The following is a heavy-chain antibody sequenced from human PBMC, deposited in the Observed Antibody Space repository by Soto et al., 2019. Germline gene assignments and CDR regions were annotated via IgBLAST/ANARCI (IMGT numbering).Heavy chain of an antibody. D-gene: IGHD3-9*01. CDR3: AQMTILTTSAFDI. Sequence: EVQLLESGGRLVQPGGSLRLSCAASGFTFSLYAMTWVRQAPGKGLEWVSESGSSSGRTTRYADSGKGRFTISRDNSKNTLYLQLNRLRADDAAVYFCAQMTILTTSAFDIWGQGTMGTVSS. CDR1: GFTFSLYA. CDR2: GSSSGRTT. V-gene: IGHV3-23*01. J-gene: IGHJ3*02.